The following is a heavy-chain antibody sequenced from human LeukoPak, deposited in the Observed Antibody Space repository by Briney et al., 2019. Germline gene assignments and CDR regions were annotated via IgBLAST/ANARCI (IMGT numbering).Heavy chain of an antibody. V-gene: IGHV1-69*05. D-gene: IGHD3-22*01. J-gene: IGHJ4*02. CDR1: GCTFSSYA. CDR2: IIPIFGTA. Sequence: SVKVSCKASGCTFSSYAISWVRQAPGQGLDWMGRIIPIFGTANYAQKFQGRVTITTDESTSTAYMELSSLRSEDTAVYYCARDPYYYDSSGYYRDWGQGTLVTFSS. CDR3: ARDPYYYDSSGYYRD.